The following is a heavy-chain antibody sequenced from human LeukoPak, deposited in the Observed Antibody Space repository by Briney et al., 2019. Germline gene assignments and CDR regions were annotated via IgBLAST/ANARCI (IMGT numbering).Heavy chain of an antibody. V-gene: IGHV3-21*04. CDR2: ISGSGSYI. CDR3: ARGVVVVVAATQSWFDP. Sequence: PGGSLRLSCAASGFTFSSYSMNWVRQAPGKGLEWVSAISGSGSYISYADSMKGRFTISRDSAKNSVYLQMNSLRSDDTAVYYCARGVVVVVAATQSWFDPWGQGTLVTVSS. D-gene: IGHD2-15*01. J-gene: IGHJ5*02. CDR1: GFTFSSYS.